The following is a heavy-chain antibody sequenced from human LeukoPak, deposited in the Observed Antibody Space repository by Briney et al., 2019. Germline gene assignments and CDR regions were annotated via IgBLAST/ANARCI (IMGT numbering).Heavy chain of an antibody. J-gene: IGHJ4*02. CDR3: ATGASGSWDF. Sequence: QTGGSLRLSCAASGFTFSRYWMSWVRQPPGKGLEWVANISPDGSTKYHMDSVKGRFTISRDNAKDSLYLEMSRLRDDDTAMYYCATGASGSWDFGGQGTLVTV. V-gene: IGHV3-7*03. CDR2: ISPDGSTK. CDR1: GFTFSRYW. D-gene: IGHD6-13*01.